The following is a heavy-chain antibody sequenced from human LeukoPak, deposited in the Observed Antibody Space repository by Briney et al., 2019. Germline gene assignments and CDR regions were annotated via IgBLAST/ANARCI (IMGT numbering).Heavy chain of an antibody. D-gene: IGHD4-11*01. CDR3: ARVERMTTSFYYYYMDV. CDR2: ISSSSNYI. J-gene: IGHJ6*03. CDR1: GFTFSSYS. Sequence: GGSLRLSCAASGFTFSSYSMNWVRQAPGKGLEWVSSISSSSNYIYYADSVKGRFTISRDNAKNSLYLQMNSLRAEDTAVYYCARVERMTTSFYYYYMDVWGKGTTVTVSS. V-gene: IGHV3-21*01.